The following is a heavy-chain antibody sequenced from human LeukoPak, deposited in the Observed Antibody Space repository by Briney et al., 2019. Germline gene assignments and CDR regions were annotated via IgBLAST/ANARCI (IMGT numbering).Heavy chain of an antibody. CDR1: GFTFSGHS. D-gene: IGHD6-13*01. V-gene: IGHV3-7*01. Sequence: GGSLRLSCAASGFTFSGHSMTWVRLAPGKGLEWVANINLDGSERFYVDFVKGRFTISRDNADNSMYLQMNSLRAEDTAVYYCGRVIAGAIDYWGQGTLVTVSS. J-gene: IGHJ4*02. CDR2: INLDGSER. CDR3: GRVIAGAIDY.